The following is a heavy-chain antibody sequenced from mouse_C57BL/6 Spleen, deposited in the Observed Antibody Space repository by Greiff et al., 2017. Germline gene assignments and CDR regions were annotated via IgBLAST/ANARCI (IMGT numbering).Heavy chain of an antibody. V-gene: IGHV1-62-2*01. CDR3: ARDEDGSGYLYAMDY. Sequence: QVQLQQSGAELVKPGASVKLSCKASGYTFTEYTIHWVKQRPGQGLEWIGWSYPGSGSIKYNEKFKDKATLTADKSSSTGYMERSRLTSEGSAVYFCARDEDGSGYLYAMDYWGQGTSVTVSS. D-gene: IGHD3-2*02. J-gene: IGHJ4*01. CDR1: GYTFTEYT. CDR2: SYPGSGSI.